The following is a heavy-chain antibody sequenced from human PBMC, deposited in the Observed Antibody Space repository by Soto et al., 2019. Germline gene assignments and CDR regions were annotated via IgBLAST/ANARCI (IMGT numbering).Heavy chain of an antibody. V-gene: IGHV3-73*01. D-gene: IGHD2-15*01. CDR2: IRSKANSYAT. J-gene: IGHJ6*03. CDR1: GFTFSGSA. Sequence: PGGSLRLSCAASGFTFSGSAMHWVRQASGKGLEWVGRIRSKANSYATAYAASVKGRFTISRDDSKNTAYLQMNSLKTEDTAVYYCTRHGAVGYCSGGSCSYYYYYYMDVWGKGTTVTVSS. CDR3: TRHGAVGYCSGGSCSYYYYYYMDV.